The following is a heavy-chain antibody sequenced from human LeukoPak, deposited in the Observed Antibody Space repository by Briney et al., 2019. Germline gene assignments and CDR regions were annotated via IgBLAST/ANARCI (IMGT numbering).Heavy chain of an antibody. CDR1: GFTVSTNY. Sequence: GGSLRLSCAVSGFTVSTNYMTWVRQAPGKGLEWVSVINDGYTTYYAGFVKGRLPISRDNSKNTLYLQMKSLRAEDRAVCYCAREIGYCSDGCCYRGWFDPWGQGTLVTVSS. D-gene: IGHD2-15*01. V-gene: IGHV3-53*01. CDR3: AREIGYCSDGCCYRGWFDP. J-gene: IGHJ5*02. CDR2: INDGYTT.